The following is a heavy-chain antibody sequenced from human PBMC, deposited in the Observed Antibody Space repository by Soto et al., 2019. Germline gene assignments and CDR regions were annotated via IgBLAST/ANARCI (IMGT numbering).Heavy chain of an antibody. V-gene: IGHV4-61*08. CDR3: TREQSDDNYFDP. CDR2: IYYSGGT. J-gene: IGHJ5*02. D-gene: IGHD6-19*01. CDR1: GAALSSGGYF. Sequence: PSETLSLTCTVSGAALSSGGYFYTWVRQPPGKGLEWLGYIYYSGGTNYNPSLKRRVTISLDKSKSQFSLRLISVTAADTAVYYCTREQSDDNYFDPWGQVTLVTVSS.